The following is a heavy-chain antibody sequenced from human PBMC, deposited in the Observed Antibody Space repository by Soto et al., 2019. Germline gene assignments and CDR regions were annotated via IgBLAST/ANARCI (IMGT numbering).Heavy chain of an antibody. V-gene: IGHV1-58*02. CDR2: IVVGSGNT. CDR3: AAGWYYYDSSGSPGAFDI. CDR1: GFTFTSSA. Sequence: GASVKVSCKASGFTFTSSAMQWVRQARGQRLEWIGWIVVGSGNTNYAQKFQERVTITRDMSTSTAYMELSSLRSEDTAMYYCAAGWYYYDSSGSPGAFDIWGQGTMVTVSS. D-gene: IGHD3-22*01. J-gene: IGHJ3*02.